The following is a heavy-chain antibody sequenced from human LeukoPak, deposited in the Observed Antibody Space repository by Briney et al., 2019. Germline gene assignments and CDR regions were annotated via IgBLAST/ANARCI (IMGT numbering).Heavy chain of an antibody. CDR3: ARRGEAFDI. CDR1: GGSISSYY. J-gene: IGHJ3*02. CDR2: IYYSGST. V-gene: IGHV4-59*01. D-gene: IGHD6-25*01. Sequence: SETLSLTCTVSGGSISSYYWSWIRQPPGKGLEWIGYIYYSGSTNYNPSLKSRVTISVYTSKNQFSLKLSSVTAADTAVYYCARRGEAFDIWGQGTMVTVSS.